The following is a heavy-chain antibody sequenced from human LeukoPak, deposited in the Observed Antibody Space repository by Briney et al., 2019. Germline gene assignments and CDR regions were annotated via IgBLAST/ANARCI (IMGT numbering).Heavy chain of an antibody. J-gene: IGHJ6*03. CDR2: IYSNSGGT. Sequence: ASVKVSCKASGYTFTDYYMHWVRQAPGQGLEWMGWIYSNSGGTNYAQKFQGRVTMTRDTSISTAYMELSRLRSDDTAVYYCARVGFLEWLLYRALYMDVWGKGTTVTVSS. CDR1: GYTFTDYY. V-gene: IGHV1-2*02. CDR3: ARVGFLEWLLYRALYMDV. D-gene: IGHD3-3*01.